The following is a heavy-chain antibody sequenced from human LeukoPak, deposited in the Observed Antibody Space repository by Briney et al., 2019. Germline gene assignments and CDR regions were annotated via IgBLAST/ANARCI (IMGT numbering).Heavy chain of an antibody. CDR1: GGSISSSSYY. Sequence: PSETLSLTCTVSGGSISSSSYYWGWIRQPPGKGLEWIGYIYYSGSTNYNPSLKSRVTISVDTSKNQFSLKLSSVTAADTAVYYCARERNQDYGMDVWGQGTTVTVSS. CDR3: ARERNQDYGMDV. CDR2: IYYSGST. J-gene: IGHJ6*02. V-gene: IGHV4-61*01.